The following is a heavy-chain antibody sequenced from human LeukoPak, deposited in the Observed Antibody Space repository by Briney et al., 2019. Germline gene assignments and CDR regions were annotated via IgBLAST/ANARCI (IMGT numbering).Heavy chain of an antibody. CDR3: ARDYYGSGSSNN. J-gene: IGHJ4*02. CDR1: GGSISSGGYY. D-gene: IGHD3-10*01. V-gene: IGHV4-30-4*01. CDR2: IYYSGST. Sequence: SQTLSLTCTVSGGSISSGGYYWSWIRQPPGKGLEWIGYIYYSGSTYYNPSLKSRVTISVDTSKNQFSLKLSSVTAADTAVYYCARDYYGSGSSNNWGRGTLVTVSS.